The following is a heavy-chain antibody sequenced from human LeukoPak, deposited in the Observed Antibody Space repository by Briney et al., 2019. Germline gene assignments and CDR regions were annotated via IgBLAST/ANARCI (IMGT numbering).Heavy chain of an antibody. Sequence: SETLSLTCAVYGGSFSGYYWSWIRQPPGKGLEWIGEINHSGSTNYNPSLKSRVTISVDTSKNQFPLRLSSVTAADTAVYYCARVPPSNYYYDSSGYYTKSNWFDPWGQGTLVTVSS. CDR2: INHSGST. CDR3: ARVPPSNYYYDSSGYYTKSNWFDP. CDR1: GGSFSGYY. D-gene: IGHD3-22*01. V-gene: IGHV4-34*01. J-gene: IGHJ5*02.